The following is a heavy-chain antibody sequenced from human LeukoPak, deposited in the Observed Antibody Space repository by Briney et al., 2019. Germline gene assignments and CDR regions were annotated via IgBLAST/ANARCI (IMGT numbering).Heavy chain of an antibody. D-gene: IGHD3-3*01. V-gene: IGHV4-59*01. CDR1: HGSISTYY. CDR2: IYSSWNT. Sequence: SETLSLTCTVSHGSISTYYWNWIRQPPGKGLEWIGYIYSSWNTNYNPSLKSRVTMSVDTSKNHFSLRLSSVTPADTAVHYCARGGSRFSDWGQGTLVTVSS. J-gene: IGHJ4*02. CDR3: ARGGSRFSD.